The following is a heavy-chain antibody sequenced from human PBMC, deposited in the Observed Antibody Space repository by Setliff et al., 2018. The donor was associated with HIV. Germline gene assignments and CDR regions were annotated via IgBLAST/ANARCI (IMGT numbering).Heavy chain of an antibody. CDR1: GYTFSDYN. CDR2: MHPNTGAT. D-gene: IGHD3-9*01. CDR3: ARIDPTAYHYHMDV. Sequence: ASVKVSCKAAGYTFSDYNTHWMRQAPGQAFEWMGWMHPNTGATSYAQKFQGRVSMTRDMSISTAYMELARLRSDDSAVYYCARIDPTAYHYHMDVWGKGTTVTVSS. V-gene: IGHV1-2*02. J-gene: IGHJ6*03.